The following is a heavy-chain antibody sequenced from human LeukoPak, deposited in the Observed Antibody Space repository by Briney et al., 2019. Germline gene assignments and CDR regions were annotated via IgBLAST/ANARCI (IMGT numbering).Heavy chain of an antibody. V-gene: IGHV3-7*03. CDR1: GFTFSSYW. CDR3: ARDARGVFGWFDP. J-gene: IGHJ5*02. CDR2: INHNGNVN. Sequence: GGSLRLSCAASGFTFSSYWMNWARQAPGKGLEWVASINHNGNVNYYVDSVKGRFTISRDNAKNSLYLQMSNLRAEDTAVYFCARDARGVFGWFDPWGQGTLVTVSS. D-gene: IGHD6-6*01.